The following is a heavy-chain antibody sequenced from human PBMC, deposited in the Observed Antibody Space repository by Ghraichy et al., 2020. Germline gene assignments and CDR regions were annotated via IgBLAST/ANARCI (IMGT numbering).Heavy chain of an antibody. J-gene: IGHJ4*02. CDR1: GGSFSGYY. CDR2: INHSGST. CDR3: ARAHDYGDYGRDVFDY. V-gene: IGHV4-34*01. D-gene: IGHD4-17*01. Sequence: SETLSLTCAVYGGSFSGYYWSWIRQPPGKGLEWIGEINHSGSTNYNPSLTSRVTISVDTSKNQFSLKLSSVTAADTAVYYCARAHDYGDYGRDVFDYWGQGTLVTVSS.